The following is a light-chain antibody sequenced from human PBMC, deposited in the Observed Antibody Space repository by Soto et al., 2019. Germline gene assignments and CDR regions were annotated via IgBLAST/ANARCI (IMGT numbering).Light chain of an antibody. Sequence: EIVLTQSPGTLSVSPGERSTLSCRASQSVNNNYLAWYQQNPGQAPRLLIFDASNRATGIPARFSGSGSGTDFTLTISSLETEDFAVYYCQQHSNWHLTFGRGTKVDIK. CDR2: DAS. V-gene: IGKV3D-11*02. CDR1: QSVNNNY. J-gene: IGKJ4*01. CDR3: QQHSNWHLT.